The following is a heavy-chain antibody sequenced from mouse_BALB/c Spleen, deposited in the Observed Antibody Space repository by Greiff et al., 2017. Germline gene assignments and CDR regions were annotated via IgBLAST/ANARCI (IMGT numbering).Heavy chain of an antibody. CDR2: IYPYNGGT. D-gene: IGHD1-1*01. Sequence: EVMLVESGPELVKPGASVKISCKASGYTFTDYNMHWVKQSHGKSLEWIGYIYPYNGGTGYNQKFKSKATLTVDNSSSTAYMELRSLTSEDSAVYYCARSYGSSYAMDYWGQGTSVTVSS. CDR1: GYTFTDYN. CDR3: ARSYGSSYAMDY. J-gene: IGHJ4*01. V-gene: IGHV1S29*02.